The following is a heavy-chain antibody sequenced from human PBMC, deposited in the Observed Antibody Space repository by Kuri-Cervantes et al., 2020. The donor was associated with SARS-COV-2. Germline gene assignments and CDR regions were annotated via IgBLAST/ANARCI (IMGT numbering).Heavy chain of an antibody. CDR1: GFTFTTYP. V-gene: IGHV3-30*14. CDR2: ISYDGSNK. Sequence: GGSLRLSCAASGFTFTTYPMHWVRQAPGKGLEWVAIISYDGSNKYYADSVRGRFTISRDNSKTTLYLQMNSLRAEDTAVYYCASPGYSSSWQKRRGKRNYYYGMDVWGQGTMVTVSS. J-gene: IGHJ6*02. CDR3: ASPGYSSSWQKRRGKRNYYYGMDV. D-gene: IGHD6-13*01.